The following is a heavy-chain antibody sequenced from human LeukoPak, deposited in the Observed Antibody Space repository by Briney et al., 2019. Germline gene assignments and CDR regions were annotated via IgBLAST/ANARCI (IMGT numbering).Heavy chain of an antibody. V-gene: IGHV1-69*13. CDR3: ASSCGDYVLWVY. CDR2: IIPIFGTA. CDR1: GGTFSSYA. Sequence: ASVKVSCKASGGTFSSYAISWVRQAPGQGLEWMGGIIPIFGTANYAQKFQGRVTITADESTSTAYMELSSLRSEDTAVYYCASSCGDYVLWVYWGQGTLVTVSS. J-gene: IGHJ4*02. D-gene: IGHD4-17*01.